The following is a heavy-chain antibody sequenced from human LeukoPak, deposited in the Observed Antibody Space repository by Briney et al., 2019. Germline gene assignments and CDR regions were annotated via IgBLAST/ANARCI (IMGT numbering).Heavy chain of an antibody. V-gene: IGHV3-30*18. CDR2: ISYDGSNK. D-gene: IGHD7-27*01. CDR3: AKDCELGINWNPFDY. CDR1: GFTFSSYG. J-gene: IGHJ4*02. Sequence: GGSLRLSCAASGFTFSSYGMHWVRQAPGKGLEWVAVISYDGSNKYYADSVKGRFTISRDNSKNTLYLQMNSLRVKDTAVYYCAKDCELGINWNPFDYWGQGILATVSS.